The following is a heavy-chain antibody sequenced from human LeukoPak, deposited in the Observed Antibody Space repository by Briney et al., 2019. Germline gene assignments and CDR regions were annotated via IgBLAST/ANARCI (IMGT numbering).Heavy chain of an antibody. CDR3: AKDGIIVATIYCSGGSCHSDY. D-gene: IGHD2-15*01. CDR2: ISGSGGTT. V-gene: IGHV3-23*01. CDR1: GFTFSTYA. J-gene: IGHJ4*02. Sequence: GSLRLSCAASGFTFSTYAMSWVRQAPGMGVEGVSTISGSGGTTYYADSVRGRFTISRDNSKNTLYLQMNSLRAEDTAVYYCAKDGIIVATIYCSGGSCHSDYWGQGTLVTVSS.